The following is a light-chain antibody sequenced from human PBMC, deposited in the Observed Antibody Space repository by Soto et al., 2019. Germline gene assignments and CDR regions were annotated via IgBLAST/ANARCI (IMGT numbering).Light chain of an antibody. J-gene: IGLJ2*01. CDR3: QSYGNSRGVV. CDR2: GNN. Sequence: QAVLTRPPSVSGAPGQRVTISCTGSSSNIGAGYDVQWYQQLPGTAPKLLIYGNNNRPSGVPDRISASKSGTSASLAITGLQAEDAADYYCQSYGNSRGVVFGGGTKLTVL. CDR1: SSNIGAGYD. V-gene: IGLV1-40*01.